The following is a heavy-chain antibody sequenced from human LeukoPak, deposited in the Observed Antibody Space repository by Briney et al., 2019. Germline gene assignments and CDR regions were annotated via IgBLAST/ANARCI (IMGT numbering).Heavy chain of an antibody. D-gene: IGHD5-12*01. CDR1: GFTFNSFE. CDR2: ISTSGVTI. CDR3: ARGSRAIVATKFARGRYMDV. J-gene: IGHJ6*03. Sequence: GGSLRLSCAASGFTFNSFEMNWVRQAPGKGLEWVSYISTSGVTIYYADSVKGRFTISRDNAKNSLFLQMNSLRTEDTAVYYCARGSRAIVATKFARGRYMDVWGKGTTVTVSS. V-gene: IGHV3-48*03.